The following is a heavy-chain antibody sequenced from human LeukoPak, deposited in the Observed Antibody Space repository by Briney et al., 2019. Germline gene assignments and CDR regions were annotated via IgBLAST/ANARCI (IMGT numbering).Heavy chain of an antibody. CDR3: ARPRRAEWELPADY. CDR1: GYTFTSYG. V-gene: IGHV1-18*01. CDR2: ISAYNGNT. Sequence: ASVKVSCKASGYTFTSYGISWVRQAPGQGLEWMGWISAYNGNTNYAQKLQGRVTMTTDTSTSTAYMELRSLRSDDTAVYYCARPRRAEWELPADYWGQGTLVTVSS. D-gene: IGHD1-26*01. J-gene: IGHJ4*02.